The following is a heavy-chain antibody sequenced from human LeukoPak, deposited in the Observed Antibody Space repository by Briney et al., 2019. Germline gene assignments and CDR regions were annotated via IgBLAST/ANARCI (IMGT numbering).Heavy chain of an antibody. J-gene: IGHJ4*02. CDR1: GGSISSGGYS. CDR2: IYHSGST. V-gene: IGHV4-30-2*01. Sequence: PSQTLSLTCAVSGGSISSGGYSWGWIRQPPGKGLEWIGYIYHSGSTYYNPSLKSRVTISVDRSKNQFSLKLSSVTAADTAVYYCARCALDYYYDSSGYFDYWGQGTLVTVSS. D-gene: IGHD3-22*01. CDR3: ARCALDYYYDSSGYFDY.